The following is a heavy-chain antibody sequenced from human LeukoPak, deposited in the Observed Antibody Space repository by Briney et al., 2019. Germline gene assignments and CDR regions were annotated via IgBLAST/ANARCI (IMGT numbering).Heavy chain of an antibody. CDR2: INPYSGDT. CDR1: GYTFTGYH. V-gene: IGHV1-2*06. CDR3: ARDQGSLTRSWYTGY. J-gene: IGHJ4*02. Sequence: ASVKVSCKASGYTFTGYHIHWVRQAPGQGLEWMGRINPYSGDTNFAQKSQGRVTMTRDTSITTAYMDLSRLTPDDTAVYFGARDQGSLTRSWYTGYWGQGTQVTVSS. D-gene: IGHD6-13*01.